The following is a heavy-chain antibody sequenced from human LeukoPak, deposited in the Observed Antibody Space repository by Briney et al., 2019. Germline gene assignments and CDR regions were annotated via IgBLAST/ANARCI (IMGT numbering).Heavy chain of an antibody. Sequence: ASVKVSRKASGGTFSSYAISWVRQAPGQGLEWMGWISAYNGNTNYAQKLQGRVTMTTDTSTSTAYMELRSLRSDDTAVYYCARDGYTRGMDVWGQGTTVTVSS. D-gene: IGHD5-24*01. V-gene: IGHV1-18*01. CDR3: ARDGYTRGMDV. CDR1: GGTFSSYA. J-gene: IGHJ6*02. CDR2: ISAYNGNT.